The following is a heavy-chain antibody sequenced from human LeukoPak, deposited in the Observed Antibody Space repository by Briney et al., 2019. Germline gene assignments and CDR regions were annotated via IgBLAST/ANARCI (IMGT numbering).Heavy chain of an antibody. Sequence: ESGPTLVNPTQTLTLTCTFSGFSLSTSGMCVSWIRQPPGKALEWLARIDWDDDKYYSTSLKTRLTISKDTSKNQVVLTMTNMDPVDTATYYCARVDYGDYTSYYFDYWGQGTLVTVSS. CDR2: IDWDDDK. D-gene: IGHD4-17*01. J-gene: IGHJ4*02. CDR3: ARVDYGDYTSYYFDY. CDR1: GFSLSTSGMC. V-gene: IGHV2-70*11.